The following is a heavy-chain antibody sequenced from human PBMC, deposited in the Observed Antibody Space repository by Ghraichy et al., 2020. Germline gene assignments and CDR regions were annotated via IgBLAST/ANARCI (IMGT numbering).Heavy chain of an antibody. D-gene: IGHD6-19*01. CDR2: ILNDGNNK. CDR1: GFTFSSSG. J-gene: IGHJ4*02. Sequence: GGSLRLSCATSGFTFSSSGMHWVRQTPGKGLEWVAFILNDGNNKYYADSVKGRFTISIDNSKKILYLQMNSLTPEDKAVYHCVKRLSQGGWYEFDFWGQGTLVTVSS. V-gene: IGHV3-30*02. CDR3: VKRLSQGGWYEFDF.